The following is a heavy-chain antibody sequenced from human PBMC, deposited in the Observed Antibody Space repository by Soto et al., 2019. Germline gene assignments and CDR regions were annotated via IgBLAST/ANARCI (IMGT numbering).Heavy chain of an antibody. CDR3: AREVDPLFCSGPRCYGGWFDA. V-gene: IGHV4-59*01. D-gene: IGHD2-15*01. CDR1: GGSINTFY. J-gene: IGHJ5*02. CDR2: IYDSGST. Sequence: PSETLSLTCIVSGGSINTFYWSWIRQPPGKGLEWIGYIYDSGSTYYNPSLKSRVTTSLDTSKKQFYLNLTSVTAADTAVYYCAREVDPLFCSGPRCYGGWFDAWGQGTLVTVSS.